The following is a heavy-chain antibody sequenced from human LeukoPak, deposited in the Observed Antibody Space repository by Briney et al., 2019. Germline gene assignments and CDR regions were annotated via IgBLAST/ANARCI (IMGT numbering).Heavy chain of an antibody. V-gene: IGHV3-48*01. D-gene: IGHD3-3*01. CDR3: ARLMYDFWSGYYLPADYYYYYMDV. CDR2: ISSSSSTI. CDR1: GFTFSSYS. Sequence: PGGSLRLSCAASGFTFSSYSMNWVRQAPGKGLEWVSYISSSSSTIYYADSVKGRFTISRDNAKNSLYLQMNSLRAEDTAVYYCARLMYDFWSGYYLPADYYYYYMDVWGKGTTVTVSS. J-gene: IGHJ6*03.